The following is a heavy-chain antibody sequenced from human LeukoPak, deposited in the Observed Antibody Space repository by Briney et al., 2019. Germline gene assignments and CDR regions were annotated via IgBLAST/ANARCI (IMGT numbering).Heavy chain of an antibody. V-gene: IGHV4-31*03. J-gene: IGHJ4*02. CDR2: IHYSGST. CDR1: GGSIISGAYD. D-gene: IGHD3-22*01. CDR3: ARAVRTYYYQSSGYTPPPYFDY. Sequence: RTSETLSLTCTVSGGSIISGAYDWSWIRQHPGKGLEQIGNIHYSGSTYYNPSLKSRVIISLDTSKNQFSLKLSSVTAADTAVYYCARAVRTYYYQSSGYTPPPYFDYWGRGTLVTVSS.